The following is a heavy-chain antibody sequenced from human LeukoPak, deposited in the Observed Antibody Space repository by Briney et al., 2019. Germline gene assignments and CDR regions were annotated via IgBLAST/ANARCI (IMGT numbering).Heavy chain of an antibody. V-gene: IGHV1-2*02. D-gene: IGHD6-6*01. Sequence: GASVKVSCKASGYTFTGYYMHWVRQAPGQGLEWMGWINPNSGGTNYAQKFQGRVTMTRDTSISTAYMELSRLRSDDTAVYYCAREGEYSSSGYFDYWGQGTLVTVSS. CDR1: GYTFTGYY. CDR3: AREGEYSSSGYFDY. J-gene: IGHJ4*02. CDR2: INPNSGGT.